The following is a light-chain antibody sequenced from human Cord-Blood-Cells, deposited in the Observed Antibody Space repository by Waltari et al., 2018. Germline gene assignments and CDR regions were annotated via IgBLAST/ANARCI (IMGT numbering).Light chain of an antibody. Sequence: DIQMTQSPSSLSASVGDRIPITCRASQSISSYLNWYQQKPGKAPKPLIYAASILQSGVPSRFSGSGSGTDFTLTISSLQPEDFATYYCQQSYSTPFTFGPGTKVDIK. CDR3: QQSYSTPFT. CDR1: QSISSY. V-gene: IGKV1-39*01. CDR2: AAS. J-gene: IGKJ3*01.